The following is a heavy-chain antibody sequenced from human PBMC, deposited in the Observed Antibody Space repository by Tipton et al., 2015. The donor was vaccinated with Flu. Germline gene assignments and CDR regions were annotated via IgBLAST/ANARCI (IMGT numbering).Heavy chain of an antibody. CDR2: IYHSGST. J-gene: IGHJ6*02. CDR1: GGSISSSNW. Sequence: TLSLTCAVSGGSISSSNWWSWVRQPPGKGLEWIGEIYHSGSTNYNPSLKSRVTISVDKSKNQFSLKLSSVTAADTAVYYCARDRGQWRNWDYYYYYGMDVWGQGTTVTVSS. D-gene: IGHD6-19*01. CDR3: ARDRGQWRNWDYYYYYGMDV. V-gene: IGHV4-4*02.